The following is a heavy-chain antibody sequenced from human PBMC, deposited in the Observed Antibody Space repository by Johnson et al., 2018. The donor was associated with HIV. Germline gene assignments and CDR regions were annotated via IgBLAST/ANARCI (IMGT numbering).Heavy chain of an antibody. CDR1: GFTFSSYG. Sequence: QVQLVESGGGVVQPGRSLRLSCAASGFTFSSYGMHWVRQAPGKGLEWVAVISYDGSNTYYADSVKGRFTISRDNSKHTLYLQMNSLRAEDTAVYFCAKLPGGNPGFVDAFAIWGQETMVTVSS. J-gene: IGHJ3*02. V-gene: IGHV3-30*18. D-gene: IGHD4-23*01. CDR3: AKLPGGNPGFVDAFAI. CDR2: ISYDGSNT.